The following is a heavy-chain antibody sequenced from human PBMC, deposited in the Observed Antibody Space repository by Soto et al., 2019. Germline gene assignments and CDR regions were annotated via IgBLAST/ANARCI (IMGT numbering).Heavy chain of an antibody. CDR3: ASRSQWGTISPYYYYYYGMDV. J-gene: IGHJ6*02. V-gene: IGHV1-69*13. CDR1: GGTFSSYG. Sequence: SVKVSCKASGGTFSSYGVDWVRQAPGQGLEWMGGIIPIFGRANYAQKIQGRVTITADESPSTAYMELSSLRSEDTAVYYCASRSQWGTISPYYYYYYGMDVWGQGTTVTVSS. CDR2: IIPIFGRA. D-gene: IGHD1-1*01.